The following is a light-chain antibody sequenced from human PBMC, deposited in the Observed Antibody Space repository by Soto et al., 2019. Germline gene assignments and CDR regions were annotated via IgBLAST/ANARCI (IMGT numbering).Light chain of an antibody. CDR2: DAS. CDR1: HDISNY. CDR3: QKYDNLLLS. J-gene: IGKJ4*01. Sequence: DIQMTQSPSSLSSSLGAIVTITCQASHDISNYLNWYQHKPGKAPKLLIYDASNLEAGVPSRFSGRGSGTDFVLTIICLQPEDSATYYCQKYDNLLLSFGGGTKVQI. V-gene: IGKV1-33*01.